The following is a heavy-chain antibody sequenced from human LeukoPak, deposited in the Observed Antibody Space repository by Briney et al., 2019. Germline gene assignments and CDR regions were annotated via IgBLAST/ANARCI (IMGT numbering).Heavy chain of an antibody. CDR1: GYTFTSYA. CDR3: ARSSYSSSWYLEY. CDR2: FDPEDGET. J-gene: IGHJ4*02. Sequence: ASVKVSCKASGYTFTSYAMNWVRQAPGKGLEWMGGFDPEDGETIYAQKFQGRVTMTEDTSTDTAYKELSSLRSEDTAVYYCARSSYSSSWYLEYWGQGTLVTVSS. V-gene: IGHV1-24*01. D-gene: IGHD6-13*01.